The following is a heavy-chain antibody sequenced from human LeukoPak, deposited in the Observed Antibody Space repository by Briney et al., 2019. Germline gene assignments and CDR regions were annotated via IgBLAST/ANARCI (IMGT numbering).Heavy chain of an antibody. J-gene: IGHJ4*02. V-gene: IGHV3-66*01. D-gene: IGHD3-9*01. Sequence: PGGSLGLSCAASGFTVSSNYMSWVRQAPGKGLEWVSVIYSGGSTYYADSVKGRFTISRDNSKNTLYLQMNSLRAEDTAVYYCAKNDILTGYYPTFDYWGQGTLVTVSS. CDR2: IYSGGST. CDR1: GFTVSSNY. CDR3: AKNDILTGYYPTFDY.